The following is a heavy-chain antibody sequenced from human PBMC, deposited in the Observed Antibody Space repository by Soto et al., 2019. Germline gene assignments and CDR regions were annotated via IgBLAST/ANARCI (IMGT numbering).Heavy chain of an antibody. V-gene: IGHV3-23*01. Sequence: GGSLRLSCAASGFTLSSYAMSWVSQAQGKGLEWVSAISGRGGSKYYAASVKGRFTIARYNSKNTLYLQMNSLRAEVTVVYFCAEGRGGHGLPAAAGSLPYYYYYGIDVWGQGTMVTVSS. J-gene: IGHJ6*02. CDR2: ISGRGGSK. D-gene: IGHD2-2*01. CDR1: GFTLSSYA. CDR3: AEGRGGHGLPAAAGSLPYYYYYGIDV.